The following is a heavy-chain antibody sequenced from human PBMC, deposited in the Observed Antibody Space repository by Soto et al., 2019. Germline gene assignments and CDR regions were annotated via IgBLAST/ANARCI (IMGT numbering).Heavy chain of an antibody. D-gene: IGHD3-16*01. Sequence: ASVKVSCKASGYTFTSYGISWVRQAPGQGIEWMGWISAYNGNTNYAQKLQGRVTMTTDTSTSTAYMELRSLRSEDTAVYYCATEGEQGASYYYYYGMDVWGQGTTVTVSS. CDR3: ATEGEQGASYYYYYGMDV. V-gene: IGHV1-18*01. CDR2: ISAYNGNT. J-gene: IGHJ6*02. CDR1: GYTFTSYG.